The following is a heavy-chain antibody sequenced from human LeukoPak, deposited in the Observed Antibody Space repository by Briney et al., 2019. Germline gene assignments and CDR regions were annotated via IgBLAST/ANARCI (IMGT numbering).Heavy chain of an antibody. J-gene: IGHJ4*02. D-gene: IGHD3-9*01. CDR2: IIPIFGTA. V-gene: IGHV1-69*05. CDR1: GGTFSSYA. CDR3: ARGSVLRYFDWFPGFDY. Sequence: ASVKVSCKASGGTFSSYAISWVRQGPGQGLEWMGGIIPIFGTANYAQKFQGRVTITTDESTSTAYMELSSLRSEDTAVYYCARGSVLRYFDWFPGFDYWGQGTLVTVSS.